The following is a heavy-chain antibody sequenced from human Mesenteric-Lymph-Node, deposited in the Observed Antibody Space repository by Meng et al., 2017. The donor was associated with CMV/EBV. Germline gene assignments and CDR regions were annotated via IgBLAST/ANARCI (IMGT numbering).Heavy chain of an antibody. CDR2: IYWDDDK. CDR1: GFSLSTIGVG. J-gene: IGHJ4*02. V-gene: IGHV2-5*02. CDR3: AHSSGIAAAGPFYFDY. Sequence: QITLMESVPTLVKPTQTLTLTCTFSGFSLSTIGVGVGWIRQPPRKALEWLALIYWDDDKRYSPSLKSRLTITKDTSKNQVVLTMTNMDPVDTATYYCAHSSGIAAAGPFYFDYWGQGTLVTVSS. D-gene: IGHD6-13*01.